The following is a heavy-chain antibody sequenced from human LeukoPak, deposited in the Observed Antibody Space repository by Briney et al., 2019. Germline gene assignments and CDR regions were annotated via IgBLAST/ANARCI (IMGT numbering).Heavy chain of an antibody. CDR1: GGSISSGGYY. D-gene: IGHD2-21*01. CDR3: ARCGGDCFDY. V-gene: IGHV4-30-2*01. CDR2: IYHSGST. J-gene: IGHJ4*02. Sequence: TSQTLSLTCTVSGGSISSGGYYWSWIRQPPGKGLEWIGYIYHSGSTYYNPSLKSRVTISVDRSKNQFSLKLSSVTAADTAVYYCARCGGDCFDYWGQGTLVTVSS.